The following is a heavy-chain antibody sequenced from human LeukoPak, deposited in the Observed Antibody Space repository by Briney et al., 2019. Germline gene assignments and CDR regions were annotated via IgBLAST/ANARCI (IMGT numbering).Heavy chain of an antibody. CDR2: INHSGST. CDR3: AGFLAGYYSWDY. D-gene: IGHD3-9*01. CDR1: RGSFTGFY. J-gene: IGHJ4*02. V-gene: IGHV4-34*01. Sequence: SETPSLTCAVSRGSFTGFYGSGVPPRPRKRLWCICEINHSGSTNYIPSRKSRVTISVDTSKYQFFLKLNSVAAAETAVYYCAGFLAGYYSWDYWGQGTLVTVSS.